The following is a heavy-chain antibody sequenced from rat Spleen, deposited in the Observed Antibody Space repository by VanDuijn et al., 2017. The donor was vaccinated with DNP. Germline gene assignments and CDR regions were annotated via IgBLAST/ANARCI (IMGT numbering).Heavy chain of an antibody. CDR3: VRWNSGHFDY. CDR2: IRSAANAP. Sequence: EVQLVESGGGLVRPGRSLKLSCAASGFTFSNYYMAWVRQAPTKGLEWVASIRSAANAPYYGDSVKGRFTISRDNAKSTLYLQMNSLRSEDMATYYCVRWNSGHFDYWGQGVMVTVSS. J-gene: IGHJ2*01. CDR1: GFTFSNYY. D-gene: IGHD4-3*01. V-gene: IGHV5-22*01.